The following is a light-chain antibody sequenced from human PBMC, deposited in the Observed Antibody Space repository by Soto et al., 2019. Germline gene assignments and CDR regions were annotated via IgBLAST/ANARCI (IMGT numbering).Light chain of an antibody. CDR1: TSDVGGYNF. J-gene: IGLJ3*02. Sequence: QSALTQPAFVSGSPGQSITISCTGTTSDVGGYNFVSWYQQFPGKAPKLMIYEVTNRPSGVSNRFSGSKSGNTASLTISGLQAEDEADYYCSSYVSSSTWVFGGGTKLTVL. CDR3: SSYVSSSTWV. CDR2: EVT. V-gene: IGLV2-14*01.